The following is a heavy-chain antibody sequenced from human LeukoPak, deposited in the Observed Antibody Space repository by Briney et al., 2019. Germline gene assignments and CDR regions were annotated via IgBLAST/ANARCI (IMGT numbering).Heavy chain of an antibody. V-gene: IGHV3-23*01. J-gene: IGHJ4*02. Sequence: PGGSLRLPCAASGFTFSSYAMSWVRQAPGKGLEWVSSISGSGAGTFYTDSVKGRFTISRDNSKNTLYPQFNSLRAEDTARYYCAKHQYQLLPIIDYWGQGTLVTVSS. CDR2: ISGSGAGT. CDR3: AKHQYQLLPIIDY. CDR1: GFTFSSYA. D-gene: IGHD2-2*01.